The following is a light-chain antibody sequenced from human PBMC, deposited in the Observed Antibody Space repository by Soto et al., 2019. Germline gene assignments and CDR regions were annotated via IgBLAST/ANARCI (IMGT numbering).Light chain of an antibody. CDR1: QSVTSNY. Sequence: EIVLTQSPGTLSLSPGERATLSCRASQSVTSNYLAWYQHKPGQAPRLLISGASSRTTGIPDRFSGSGTGTDFTLTISRLEPEDVAVYYFNQYGYGRDSFGQGTKLEIK. V-gene: IGKV3-20*01. CDR3: NQYGYGRDS. J-gene: IGKJ2*03. CDR2: GAS.